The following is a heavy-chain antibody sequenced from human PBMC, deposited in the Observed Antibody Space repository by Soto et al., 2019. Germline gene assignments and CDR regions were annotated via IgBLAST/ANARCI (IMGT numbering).Heavy chain of an antibody. CDR2: INHSGST. J-gene: IGHJ4*02. Sequence: SETLSLTCAVYGGSFSGYYWSWIRQPPGKGLEWIGEINHSGSTNYNPSLKSRVTISVDTSKNQFSLKLSSVTAADTAVYYCARKSSGWYGIGKFDYWGQGTLVTVSS. CDR3: ARKSSGWYGIGKFDY. CDR1: GGSFSGYY. D-gene: IGHD6-19*01. V-gene: IGHV4-34*01.